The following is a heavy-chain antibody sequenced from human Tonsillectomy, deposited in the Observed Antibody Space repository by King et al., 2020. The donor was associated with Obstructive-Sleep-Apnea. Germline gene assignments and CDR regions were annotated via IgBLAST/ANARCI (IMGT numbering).Heavy chain of an antibody. Sequence: VQLVESGGGVVQPGRSLRLSCAASGFTFSSYGMHLVRQAPGNGLEWWAGIWYDGSNKYFADSVKGRCTISRDNSKNTLYLQMNSLRAEDTAVYYCARDQGWLQYYFDYWGQGTLVTVSS. CDR2: IWYDGSNK. V-gene: IGHV3-33*01. D-gene: IGHD5-12*01. CDR3: ARDQGWLQYYFDY. CDR1: GFTFSSYG. J-gene: IGHJ4*02.